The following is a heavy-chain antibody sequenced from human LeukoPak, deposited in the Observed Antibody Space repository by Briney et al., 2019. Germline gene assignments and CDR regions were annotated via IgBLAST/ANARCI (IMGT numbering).Heavy chain of an antibody. CDR3: ARGYFDSS. CDR2: IGGSGGGT. V-gene: IGHV3-23*01. D-gene: IGHD3-9*01. J-gene: IGHJ4*02. Sequence: PGGSLRLSCAASGFTFSNYAMSWVRQAPGRGLEWVSAIGGSGGGTYYADSVKGRFTISRDNTKNSLYLQMNSLRAEDTAVYYCARGYFDSSGGQGTLVTVSS. CDR1: GFTFSNYA.